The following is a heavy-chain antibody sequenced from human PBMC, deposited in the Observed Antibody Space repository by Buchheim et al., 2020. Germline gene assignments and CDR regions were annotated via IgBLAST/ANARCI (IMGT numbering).Heavy chain of an antibody. D-gene: IGHD6-19*01. CDR1: GFTFSSYG. J-gene: IGHJ6*02. CDR3: AKDGSMAVADYYVMDV. Sequence: QVQLVESGGGVVQPGRSLRLSCAASGFTFSSYGMHWVRQAPGKGLEWVAVISYDGSNKYYADSVKGRFTISRDNSTKKLYVQMNSLRAEDTAVYFCAKDGSMAVADYYVMDVWGQGTT. V-gene: IGHV3-30*18. CDR2: ISYDGSNK.